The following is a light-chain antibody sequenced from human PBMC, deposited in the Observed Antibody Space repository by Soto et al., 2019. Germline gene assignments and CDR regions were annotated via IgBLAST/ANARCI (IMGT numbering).Light chain of an antibody. CDR2: EAS. CDR1: QSVSSN. Sequence: ELLMTQSPATMSVSPAARATLSCRSSQSVSSNLAWYQPKPGQAPRLLIYEASNRATGIPARFSGSGSGTDFTLTISSLEPEDLAVYYCQQSSNWPPWTFGQGNKV. J-gene: IGKJ1*01. V-gene: IGKV3-11*01. CDR3: QQSSNWPPWT.